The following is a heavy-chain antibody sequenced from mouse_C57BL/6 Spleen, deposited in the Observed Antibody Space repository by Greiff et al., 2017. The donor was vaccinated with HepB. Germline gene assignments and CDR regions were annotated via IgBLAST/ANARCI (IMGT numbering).Heavy chain of an antibody. D-gene: IGHD2-3*01. Sequence: QVQLKQPGAELVKPGASVKLSCKASGYTFTSYWMQWVKQRPGQGLEWIGEIDPSDSYTNYNQKFKGKATLTVDTSSSTAYMQLSSLTSEDSAVYYCARGLLGLYAMDYWGQGTSVTVSS. V-gene: IGHV1-50*01. J-gene: IGHJ4*01. CDR2: IDPSDSYT. CDR1: GYTFTSYW. CDR3: ARGLLGLYAMDY.